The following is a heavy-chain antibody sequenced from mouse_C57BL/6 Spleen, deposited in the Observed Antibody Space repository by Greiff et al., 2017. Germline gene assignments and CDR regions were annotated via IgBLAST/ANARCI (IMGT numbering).Heavy chain of an antibody. V-gene: IGHV1-69*01. CDR1: GYTFTSYW. D-gene: IGHD2-5*01. CDR3: ARYAYYSNYVGYAMDY. Sequence: QVQLQQPGAELVMPGASVKLSCKASGYTFTSYWMHWVKQSPGQGLEWIGEIDPSDSYTNYNQKFKGKSTLTVDKSSSTAYMQLSSLTSEDSAVYYCARYAYYSNYVGYAMDYWGQGTSVTVSS. J-gene: IGHJ4*01. CDR2: IDPSDSYT.